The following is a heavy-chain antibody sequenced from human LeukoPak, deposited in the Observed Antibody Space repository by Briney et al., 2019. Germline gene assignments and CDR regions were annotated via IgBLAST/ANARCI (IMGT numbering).Heavy chain of an antibody. Sequence: GGSLRLSCAASGFIFSSYGMHWVRQAPGKGLEWVAFIRYDGSNKYYADSVKGRFTISRDNSKNTLYLQMNSLRAEDTAVYYCAKDLGQYYYDSSGYYGDYWGQGTLVTVSS. V-gene: IGHV3-30*02. CDR2: IRYDGSNK. CDR1: GFIFSSYG. J-gene: IGHJ4*02. D-gene: IGHD3-22*01. CDR3: AKDLGQYYYDSSGYYGDY.